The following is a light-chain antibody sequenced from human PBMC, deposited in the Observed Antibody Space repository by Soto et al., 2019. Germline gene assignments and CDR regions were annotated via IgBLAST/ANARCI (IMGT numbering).Light chain of an antibody. V-gene: IGKV1-27*01. CDR3: QKYDSATWT. CDR1: QGISNY. CDR2: AAS. Sequence: DIHMTQSPSSLSASVRDRVTITCRASQGISNYLAWYQQKPGKVPKLLIYAASTLQSGVPSRFSVSGSGTDFTLTISSLQPEDVATYYCQKYDSATWTFGQATKVEIK. J-gene: IGKJ1*01.